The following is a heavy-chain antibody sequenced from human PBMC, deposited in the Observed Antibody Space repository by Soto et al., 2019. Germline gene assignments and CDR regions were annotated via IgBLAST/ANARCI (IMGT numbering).Heavy chain of an antibody. J-gene: IGHJ6*02. CDR2: ISSSGRTI. CDR1: GFTLSSYE. D-gene: IGHD4-17*01. V-gene: IGHV3-48*03. Sequence: PGGSLRLSCAASGFTLSSYEMNWVRQAPGEGLEWVSYISSSGRTIYYADSVKGRFTISRDNAKNSLYLQMNSLRAEDTAISYCARDLVRARAVFEYYYGMDVWGHGTTVTVSS. CDR3: ARDLVRARAVFEYYYGMDV.